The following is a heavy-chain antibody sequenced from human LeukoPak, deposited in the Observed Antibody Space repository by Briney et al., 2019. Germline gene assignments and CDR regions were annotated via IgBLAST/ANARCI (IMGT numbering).Heavy chain of an antibody. CDR2: INHSGST. Sequence: SETLSLTCAVYGGSFSGYYWSWIRQPPGKGLEWIGEINHSGSTNYNPSLKSRVTISVDTSKNQFSLKLSSVTAADTAVYYCASRPVSGPRRAFDIWGQGTMVTVSS. CDR1: GGSFSGYY. J-gene: IGHJ3*02. D-gene: IGHD3-16*01. CDR3: ASRPVSGPRRAFDI. V-gene: IGHV4-34*01.